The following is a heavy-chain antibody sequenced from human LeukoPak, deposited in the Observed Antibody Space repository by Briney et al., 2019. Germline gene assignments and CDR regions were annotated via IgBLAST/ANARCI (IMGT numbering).Heavy chain of an antibody. CDR1: GGSFSGYY. V-gene: IGHV4-34*01. CDR2: IYHSGST. Sequence: SETLSLTCAVYGGSFSGYYWSWIRQPPGKGLEWIGEIYHSGSTNYNPSLKSRVTISVDKSKNQFSLKLSSVTAADTAVYYCARVGATFFFDYWGQGTLVTVSS. CDR3: ARVGATFFFDY. D-gene: IGHD1-26*01. J-gene: IGHJ4*02.